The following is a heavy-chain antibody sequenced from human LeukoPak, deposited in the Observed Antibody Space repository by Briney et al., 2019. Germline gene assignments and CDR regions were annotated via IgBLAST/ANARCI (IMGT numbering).Heavy chain of an antibody. V-gene: IGHV3-48*01. CDR1: GVTFTSYS. Sequence: PGGSLRLSCAASGVTFTSYSMNWVRQAPGEGLEWVSYISSSSSTIYYADSVKGRFTISRENDKNSLYLQMHSLRAEDPAVSYCARGTHYYDSSGYYHGAYWGQGTLVTVSP. J-gene: IGHJ4*02. CDR3: ARGTHYYDSSGYYHGAY. D-gene: IGHD3-22*01. CDR2: ISSSSSTI.